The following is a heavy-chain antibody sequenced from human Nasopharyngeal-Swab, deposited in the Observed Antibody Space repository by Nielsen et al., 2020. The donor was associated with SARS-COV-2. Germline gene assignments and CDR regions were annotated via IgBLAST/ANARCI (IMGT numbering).Heavy chain of an antibody. D-gene: IGHD3-16*01. CDR2: IYYSGST. J-gene: IGHJ6*02. Sequence: WMRQCPGKGLEWIGSIYYSGSTYYNPSLKSRVTISVDTSKNQFSLKLSSVTAADTAVYYCASMRPRYYYGMDVWGQGTTVTVSS. V-gene: IGHV4-39*07. CDR3: ASMRPRYYYGMDV.